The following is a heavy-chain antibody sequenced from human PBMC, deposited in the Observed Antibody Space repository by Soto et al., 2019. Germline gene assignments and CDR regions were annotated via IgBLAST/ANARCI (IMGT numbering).Heavy chain of an antibody. V-gene: IGHV4-39*01. J-gene: IGHJ4*02. D-gene: IGHD1-26*01. Sequence: TSETLSLTCTVSGGSISSSFYYWGWIRQPPGKGLEWIGSIYYSGSTYYTPSLESRVAISVDTSKNQFSLKLSSVTAADTAVYYCARLNKGYSETYQYFDYWGQGTLVTVSS. CDR3: ARLNKGYSETYQYFDY. CDR1: GGSISSSFYY. CDR2: IYYSGST.